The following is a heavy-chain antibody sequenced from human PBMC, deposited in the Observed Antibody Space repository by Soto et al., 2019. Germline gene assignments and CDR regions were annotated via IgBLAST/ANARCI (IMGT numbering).Heavy chain of an antibody. V-gene: IGHV2-70*01. CDR2: IDWDDDK. Sequence: SGPTLVNPTQTLTLTCTFSGFSPSTSGMCVSWIRQPPGKALEWLALIDWDDDKYYSTSLKTRLTISKDTSKNQVVLTMTNMDPVDTATYYCARSLYSSGWYGEFDPWGQGTLVTVSS. CDR1: GFSPSTSGMC. CDR3: ARSLYSSGWYGEFDP. J-gene: IGHJ5*02. D-gene: IGHD6-19*01.